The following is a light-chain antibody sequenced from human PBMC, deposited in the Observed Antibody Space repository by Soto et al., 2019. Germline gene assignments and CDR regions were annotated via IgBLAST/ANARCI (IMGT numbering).Light chain of an antibody. CDR3: SSYTSSSTHV. CDR1: SSDVGGYNY. V-gene: IGLV2-14*01. J-gene: IGLJ1*01. CDR2: EVS. Sequence: QSALTQPASVSGSPGQSITISCTGTSSDVGGYNYVSWYQQHPGKAPKLMIYEVSNRPSGVSNRFSGSKSGNTASLTISGLQAEDEADYSCSSYTSSSTHVFGTGTKVTV.